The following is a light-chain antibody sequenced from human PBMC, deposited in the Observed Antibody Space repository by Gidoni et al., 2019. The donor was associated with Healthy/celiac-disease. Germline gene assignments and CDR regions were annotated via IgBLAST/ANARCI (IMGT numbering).Light chain of an antibody. J-gene: IGKJ2*01. CDR3: QQYDNLPYT. V-gene: IGKV1-33*01. Sequence: DIQMTQSPSSLSASVGDRVTITCQASQDISNYLNWYQQKPGKAPKLLIYDASNLETGVPSRFSGSGSGTDLTFTISSLQPEDIATYYWQQYDNLPYTFGQGTKLEIK. CDR1: QDISNY. CDR2: DAS.